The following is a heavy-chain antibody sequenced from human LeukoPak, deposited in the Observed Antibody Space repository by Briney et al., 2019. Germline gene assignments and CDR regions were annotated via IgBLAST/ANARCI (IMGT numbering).Heavy chain of an antibody. V-gene: IGHV4-59*08. CDR3: AGHESGYCSGGICYPTTWFDP. CDR1: GGSISSYY. Sequence: PSETLSLTCTVSGGSISSYYWSWIRQPPGKGLEWIGYIYCSGSTDYNPSLKSRVTISVDTSKKKFSLNLTSVTAADTAVYYCAGHESGYCSGGICYPTTWFDPWGQGTLVTVSS. CDR2: IYCSGST. J-gene: IGHJ5*02. D-gene: IGHD2-15*01.